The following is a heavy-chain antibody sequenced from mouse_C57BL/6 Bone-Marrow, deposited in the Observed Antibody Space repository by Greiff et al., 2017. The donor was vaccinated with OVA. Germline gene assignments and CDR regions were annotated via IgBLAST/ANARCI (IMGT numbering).Heavy chain of an antibody. CDR2: IHPNSGST. CDR1: GYTFTSYW. CDR3: ARWGYYGSSLYYAMDY. Sequence: QVQLQQSGAELVKPGASVKLSCKASGYTFTSYWMHWVKQRPGQGLEWIGMIHPNSGSTNYNEKFKSKATLTVDKSSSTAYMQLSSLTSEDSAVYYCARWGYYGSSLYYAMDYWGQGTSVTVSS. D-gene: IGHD1-1*01. J-gene: IGHJ4*01. V-gene: IGHV1-64*01.